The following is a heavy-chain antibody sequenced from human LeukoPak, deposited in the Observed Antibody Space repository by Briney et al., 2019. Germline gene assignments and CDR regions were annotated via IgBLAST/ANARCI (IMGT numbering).Heavy chain of an antibody. Sequence: GGSLRLSCAASGFSFDDYAMHWVRQAPGKGLEWVSGINWNSGSIDYAESVKGRFTISRDNAKNSLYLQMNSLRAEDTAVYYCAREKLSYDYVWGSYRESYYFDYWGQGTLVTVSS. CDR1: GFSFDDYA. CDR3: AREKLSYDYVWGSYRESYYFDY. D-gene: IGHD3-16*02. CDR2: INWNSGSI. V-gene: IGHV3-9*01. J-gene: IGHJ4*02.